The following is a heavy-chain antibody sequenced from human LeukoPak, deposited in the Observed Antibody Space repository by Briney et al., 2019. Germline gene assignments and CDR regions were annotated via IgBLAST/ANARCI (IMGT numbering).Heavy chain of an antibody. Sequence: PSETLSLTCSVSDGSISTYYWNWIRQSPGKGLEWIGSIYYSGSTNYNPSLKSRVTVSVDTSKNQFSLKLSSVTAADTAVYYCARDSIVVVPAAPTHYYMDVWGKGTTVTVSS. CDR3: ARDSIVVVPAAPTHYYMDV. D-gene: IGHD2-2*01. CDR1: DGSISTYY. J-gene: IGHJ6*03. V-gene: IGHV4-59*12. CDR2: IYYSGST.